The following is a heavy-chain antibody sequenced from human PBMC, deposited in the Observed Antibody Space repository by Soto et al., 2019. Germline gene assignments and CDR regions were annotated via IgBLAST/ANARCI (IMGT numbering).Heavy chain of an antibody. CDR2: IYCDDVK. J-gene: IGHJ4*02. D-gene: IGHD3-10*01. CDR1: GFSLSTSEVG. CDR3: THRRARLNGV. V-gene: IGHV2-5*02. Sequence: SGPAMVNRTPTLTLTYTFSGFSLSTSEVGVGWIRQPPGKALEWLVLIYCDDVKRHIPSLKSRLTMTNDTPKIQVVLTITNMDPVGTSTYYCTHRRARLNGVWCQGILVTVT.